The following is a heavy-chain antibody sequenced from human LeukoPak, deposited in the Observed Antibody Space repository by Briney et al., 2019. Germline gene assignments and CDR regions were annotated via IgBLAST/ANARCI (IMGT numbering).Heavy chain of an antibody. Sequence: SETLSLTCTVSGGSISSSSYYWGWIRQPPGKGLEWIGSIYYSGSTYYNPSLKSRVTISVDTSKNQFSLKLSSVTAADTAVYYCARDSVGIDYWGQGTLVTVSS. V-gene: IGHV4-39*07. CDR2: IYYSGST. J-gene: IGHJ4*02. CDR1: GGSISSSSYY. D-gene: IGHD1-26*01. CDR3: ARDSVGIDY.